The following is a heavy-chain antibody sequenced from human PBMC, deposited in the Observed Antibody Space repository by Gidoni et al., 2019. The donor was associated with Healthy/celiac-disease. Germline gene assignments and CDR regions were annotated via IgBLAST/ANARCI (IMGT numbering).Heavy chain of an antibody. V-gene: IGHV4-61*02. CDR1: GGSISSGSYY. J-gene: IGHJ4*02. CDR3: ARGTVGSGSYPYYFDY. Sequence: QVQLQESGPGLVKPSQTLSLTCTVSGGSISSGSYYWSWLRQPAGKGLEWIGRIYTSGSTSYNPSLKSRVTMSVDTSKNQFSLKLSSVTAADTAIYYCARGTVGSGSYPYYFDYWGQGSLGTVSS. CDR2: IYTSGST. D-gene: IGHD3-10*01.